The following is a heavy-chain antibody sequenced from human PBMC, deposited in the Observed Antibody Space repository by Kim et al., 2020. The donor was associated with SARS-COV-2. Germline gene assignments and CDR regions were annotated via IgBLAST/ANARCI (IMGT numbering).Heavy chain of an antibody. V-gene: IGHV4-30-2*04. D-gene: IGHD3-9*01. J-gene: IGHJ4*02. Sequence: LKSRVTISVDTSKNQFSLKLSSVTAADTAVYYCARAGYDILTGYSFYFDYWGQGTLVTVSS. CDR3: ARAGYDILTGYSFYFDY.